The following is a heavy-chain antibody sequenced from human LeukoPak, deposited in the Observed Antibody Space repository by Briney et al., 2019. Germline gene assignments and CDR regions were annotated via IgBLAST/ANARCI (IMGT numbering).Heavy chain of an antibody. CDR2: ISSSGDNI. Sequence: GGSLRLSCAGSGFPFSIYGMNWVRQAPGKGLEWVSYISSSGDNIEYADSMKGRFSISRDNAKNSLYLQMNSLRVEDTAVYYCVRQDGTYWGQGTLVTVSS. CDR3: VRQDGTY. CDR1: GFPFSIYG. V-gene: IGHV3-48*04. J-gene: IGHJ4*02. D-gene: IGHD5-24*01.